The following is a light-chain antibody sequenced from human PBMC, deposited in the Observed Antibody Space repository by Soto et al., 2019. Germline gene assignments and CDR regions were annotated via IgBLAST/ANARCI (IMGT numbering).Light chain of an antibody. J-gene: IGKJ1*01. CDR2: KAS. CDR1: QSISNW. Sequence: DIQMPQSPSTLSASVGDRVTITCRASQSISNWLAWYQQKPGKAPKLLIYKASSLESGVPSRFSGSGSGTEFTLTISSLQPDDFATYYCQQYNSQGTFGQGTKVDIK. V-gene: IGKV1-5*03. CDR3: QQYNSQGT.